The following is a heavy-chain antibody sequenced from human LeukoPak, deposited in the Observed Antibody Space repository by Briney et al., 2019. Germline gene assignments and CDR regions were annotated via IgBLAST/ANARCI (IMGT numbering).Heavy chain of an antibody. J-gene: IGHJ4*02. CDR3: ARGTHRYDILTGYYIDDLNFDY. CDR2: ISPNSGGT. Sequence: GASVKVSCKASGYTFTGYYMHWVRQAPGQGLEWMGWISPNSGGTNYAQKFQGRVAMTRDTSISTAYMELSRLRSDDTAVYYCARGTHRYDILTGYYIDDLNFDYWGQGTLVTVSS. CDR1: GYTFTGYY. V-gene: IGHV1-2*02. D-gene: IGHD3-9*01.